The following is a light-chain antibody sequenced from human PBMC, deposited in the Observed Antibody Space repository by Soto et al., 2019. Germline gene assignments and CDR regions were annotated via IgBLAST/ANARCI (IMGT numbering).Light chain of an antibody. V-gene: IGKV1D-16*01. CDR3: QQYNSYSRT. J-gene: IGKJ1*01. Sequence: LQMTHSHSSVFASVREGVTITCRASQGISSWLAWYQQKPGKAPKLLIYAASSLQSGVPSRFSGSGSGTDFTLTISSLQPEDFATYYCQQYNSYSRTFGQGAKV. CDR1: QGISSW. CDR2: AAS.